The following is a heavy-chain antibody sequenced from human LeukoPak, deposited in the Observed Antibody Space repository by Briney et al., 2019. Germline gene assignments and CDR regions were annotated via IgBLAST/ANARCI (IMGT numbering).Heavy chain of an antibody. CDR3: AKPKDDYGDYFDS. J-gene: IGHJ4*02. Sequence: ASVKVSCKASGYRFTDYTIHWVQQAPGRGVQWMGRVDPEDGETIYAENFQGRVTITADTSTDTAYMELSSLRSKDTAVYHCAKPKDDYGDYFDSWGQGTQVTVSS. CDR1: GYRFTDYT. CDR2: VDPEDGET. D-gene: IGHD4/OR15-4a*01. V-gene: IGHV1-69-2*01.